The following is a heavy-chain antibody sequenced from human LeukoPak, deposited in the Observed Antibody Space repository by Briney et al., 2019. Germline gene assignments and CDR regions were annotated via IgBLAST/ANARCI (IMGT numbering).Heavy chain of an antibody. CDR1: GGTFSSYA. CDR3: ARPYGDQTSDAFDI. J-gene: IGHJ3*02. D-gene: IGHD4-17*01. CDR2: IIPILGIA. Sequence: ASVKVSCKASGGTFSSYAISWVRQAPGQGLEWMGRIIPILGIANYAQKFQGRVTITADKSTSTAYMELSSLRSEDTAVYYCARPYGDQTSDAFDIWGQGTMVTVSS. V-gene: IGHV1-69*04.